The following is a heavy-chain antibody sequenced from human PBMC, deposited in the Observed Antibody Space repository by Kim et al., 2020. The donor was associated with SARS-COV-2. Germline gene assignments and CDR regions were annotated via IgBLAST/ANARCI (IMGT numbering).Heavy chain of an antibody. CDR1: GYTFTGYY. CDR2: INPNSGGT. Sequence: ASVKVSCKASGYTFTGYYMHWVRQAPGQGLEWMGWINPNSGGTNYAQKFQGRVTMTRDTSISTAYMELSRLRSDDTAVYYCARDRRYYYDSSGYYCDYWGQGTLVTVSS. V-gene: IGHV1-2*02. D-gene: IGHD3-22*01. CDR3: ARDRRYYYDSSGYYCDY. J-gene: IGHJ4*02.